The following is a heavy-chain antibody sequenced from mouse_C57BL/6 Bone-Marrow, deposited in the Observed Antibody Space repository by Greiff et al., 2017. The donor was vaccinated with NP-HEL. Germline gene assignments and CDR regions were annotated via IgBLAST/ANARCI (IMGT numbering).Heavy chain of an antibody. J-gene: IGHJ4*01. CDR3: ASYYRGYAMDY. CDR1: GYTFTSYW. CDR2: INPSSGYT. Sequence: QVQLQQSGAELAKPGASVKLSCKASGYTFTSYWMHWVKQRPGQGLEWIGYINPSSGYTKYNQKFKGKATLTADKSSSTAYMQLSSLTYEDSAVYYCASYYRGYAMDYWGQGTSVTVSS. D-gene: IGHD2-12*01. V-gene: IGHV1-7*01.